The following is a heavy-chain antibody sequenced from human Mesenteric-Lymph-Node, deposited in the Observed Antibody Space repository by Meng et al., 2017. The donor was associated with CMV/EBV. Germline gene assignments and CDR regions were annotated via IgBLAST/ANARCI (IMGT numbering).Heavy chain of an antibody. V-gene: IGHV4-59*02. J-gene: IGHJ3*01. CDR1: GFTVSSNY. CDR3: AKDPLAARQGDGFDV. CDR2: IVYTGNT. Sequence: ESLKISCAASGFTVSSNYMSWVRQAPGKGLEWIGYIVYTGNTNYNPSLKSRVTLSVDTSKNQFSLKLSSVTAADTAMYYCAKDPLAARQGDGFDVWGQGTMVTVSS. D-gene: IGHD6-6*01.